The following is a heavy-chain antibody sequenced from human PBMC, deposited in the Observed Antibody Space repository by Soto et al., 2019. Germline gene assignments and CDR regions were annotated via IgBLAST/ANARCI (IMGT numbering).Heavy chain of an antibody. Sequence: EVQLVESGGGLVQPGGSLRLSCAASGFTVSSSYMSWARQAPGKGLEWVSVLYSGGSTYYADSVKGRFTISRDNSKNSLYLQLSSLRAEDTAVYYCARDGGNSGGGGTDWYYYMDVWGKGTTVTVSS. V-gene: IGHV3-66*01. CDR2: LYSGGST. CDR3: ARDGGNSGGGGTDWYYYMDV. CDR1: GFTVSSSY. J-gene: IGHJ6*03. D-gene: IGHD2-15*01.